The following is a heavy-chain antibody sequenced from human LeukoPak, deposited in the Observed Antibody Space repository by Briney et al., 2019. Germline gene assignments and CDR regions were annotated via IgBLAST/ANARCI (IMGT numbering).Heavy chain of an antibody. CDR1: GGTFSSYA. CDR3: ASPFGDPTAGSYYYYYMDV. Sequence: ASVKVSCKASGGTFSSYAISWVRQAPGQGLEWMGGIIPIFGTANYAQKFQGRVTITADESTSTAYMELSSLRSEDTAVYYCASPFGDPTAGSYYYYYMDVWGKGTTVTVSS. V-gene: IGHV1-69*13. J-gene: IGHJ6*03. D-gene: IGHD4-17*01. CDR2: IIPIFGTA.